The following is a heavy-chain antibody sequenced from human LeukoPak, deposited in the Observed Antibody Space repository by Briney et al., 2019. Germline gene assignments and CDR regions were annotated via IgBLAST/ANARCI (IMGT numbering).Heavy chain of an antibody. J-gene: IGHJ6*02. CDR1: GGTFSSYA. CDR2: IIPIFGTA. CDR3: ARDCPQGYDFWSGLDYYYGMDV. D-gene: IGHD3-3*01. Sequence: GASVKVSCKASGGTFSSYAISWVRQAPGQGLEWMGGIIPIFGTANYAQKFQGRVTITADESTSTAYMELRSLRSDDTAVYYCARDCPQGYDFWSGLDYYYGMDVWGQGTTVTVSS. V-gene: IGHV1-69*13.